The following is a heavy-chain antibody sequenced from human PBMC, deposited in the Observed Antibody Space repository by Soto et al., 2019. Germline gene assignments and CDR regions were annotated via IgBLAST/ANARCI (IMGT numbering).Heavy chain of an antibody. CDR1: GGTFSSYT. Sequence: SVKVSCKASGGTFSSYTISWVRQAPGQGLEWMGRIIPILGIANYAQKFQGRVTITADKSTSTAYMELSSLRSEDTAVYYCARGRYCSGGNCHYYYYMDVWGKGTTVTVSS. CDR2: IIPILGIA. CDR3: ARGRYCSGGNCHYYYYMDV. D-gene: IGHD2-15*01. V-gene: IGHV1-69*02. J-gene: IGHJ6*03.